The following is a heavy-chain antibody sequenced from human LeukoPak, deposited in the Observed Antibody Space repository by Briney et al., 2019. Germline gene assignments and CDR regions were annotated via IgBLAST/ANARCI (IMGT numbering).Heavy chain of an antibody. J-gene: IGHJ4*02. CDR2: ISYDGSNK. V-gene: IGHV3-30*18. Sequence: GGSLRLSCAASGFTFSSYGMHWVRQAPGKGLERVAVISYDGSNKYYADSVKGRFTISRDNSKNTLYLQMNSLRAEDTAVYYCAKAGVDTAMALDYWGQGTLVTVSS. D-gene: IGHD5-18*01. CDR1: GFTFSSYG. CDR3: AKAGVDTAMALDY.